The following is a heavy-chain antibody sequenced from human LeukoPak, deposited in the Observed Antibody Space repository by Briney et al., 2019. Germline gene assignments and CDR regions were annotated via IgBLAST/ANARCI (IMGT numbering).Heavy chain of an antibody. CDR3: ARAFGASSGYSVDY. D-gene: IGHD3-22*01. CDR2: IWYDGSNK. V-gene: IGHV3-33*01. CDR1: GFTFSSYA. J-gene: IGHJ4*02. Sequence: GGSLRLSCAASGFTFSSYAMHWVRQAPGKGLEWVTVIWYDGSNKHYADSVKGRFTVSRDNSKNTLYLQMDSLRAEDTAIYYCARAFGASSGYSVDYWGQGTLVTVSS.